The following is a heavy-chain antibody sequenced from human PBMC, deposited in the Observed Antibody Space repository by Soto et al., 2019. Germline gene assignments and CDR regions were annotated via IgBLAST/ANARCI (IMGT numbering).Heavy chain of an antibody. CDR3: ARGGRYCSGGSCYFKDY. J-gene: IGHJ4*02. V-gene: IGHV4-59*01. CDR1: GGSISSYY. CDR2: IYYSGST. Sequence: PSETLSLTCTVSGGSISSYYWSWIRQPPGKGLEWIGYIYYSGSTNYNPSPKSRVTISVDASKNQFSLKLSSVTAADTAVYYCARGGRYCSGGSCYFKDYWGQGTLVTVSS. D-gene: IGHD2-15*01.